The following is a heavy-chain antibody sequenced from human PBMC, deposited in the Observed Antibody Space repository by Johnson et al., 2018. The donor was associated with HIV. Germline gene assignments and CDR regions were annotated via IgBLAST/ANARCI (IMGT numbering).Heavy chain of an antibody. CDR2: ISNNGDST. J-gene: IGHJ3*02. Sequence: VQLVESGGGVVQHGRSLRLSCAASGFTFSSYAMHWVRQAPGKGLEYFSAISNNGDSTYYANSVKDRFTISRDNSKNTLYLQMGSLRAEDMAVYYCARGHSGSYYYDAIDIWGQGTIVTVSS. D-gene: IGHD1-26*01. V-gene: IGHV3-64*01. CDR1: GFTFSSYA. CDR3: ARGHSGSYYYDAIDI.